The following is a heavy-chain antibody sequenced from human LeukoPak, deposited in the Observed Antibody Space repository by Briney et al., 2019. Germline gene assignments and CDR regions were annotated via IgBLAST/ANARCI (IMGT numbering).Heavy chain of an antibody. Sequence: GRSLRLSCAASGFTFDDYAMHWVRQAPGKGLGGVSGISWNSGSIGYADSVKGRFTISRDNAKNSLYLQMNSLRAEDTALYYCAKDFAPGPENYMDVWGKGTTVTVSS. CDR2: ISWNSGSI. J-gene: IGHJ6*03. V-gene: IGHV3-9*01. D-gene: IGHD1-14*01. CDR3: AKDFAPGPENYMDV. CDR1: GFTFDDYA.